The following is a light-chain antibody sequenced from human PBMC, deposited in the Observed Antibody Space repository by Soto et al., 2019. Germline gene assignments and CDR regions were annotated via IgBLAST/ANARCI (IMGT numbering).Light chain of an antibody. V-gene: IGLV2-14*01. Sequence: QSALTQPTSVSGSPGQSITISCTGSNNDIGAYNYVSWYQQHPGKAPRLLIHGVRDRPSGVPSRFSASKSGNTASLTISGLQAEDVADYYCSSYTTNITPVVFGGGTQLTVL. CDR2: GVR. CDR3: SSYTTNITPVV. J-gene: IGLJ2*01. CDR1: NNDIGAYNY.